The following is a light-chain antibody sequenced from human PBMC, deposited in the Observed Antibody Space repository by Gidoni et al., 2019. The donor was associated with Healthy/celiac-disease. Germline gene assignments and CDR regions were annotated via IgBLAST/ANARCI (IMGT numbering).Light chain of an antibody. CDR1: QSVLYSSTNKNY. CDR2: WAS. CDR3: QQDYSTPRT. V-gene: IGKV4-1*01. J-gene: IGKJ1*01. Sequence: DIVMTQSPDSLAVSLGERATINCKSRQSVLYSSTNKNYLAWYQQKPGQPPKLLIYWASTRESGVPDRFSGSGSVTDFTLTISSLQAEDVAVYYCQQDYSTPRTFXQXTKVEIK.